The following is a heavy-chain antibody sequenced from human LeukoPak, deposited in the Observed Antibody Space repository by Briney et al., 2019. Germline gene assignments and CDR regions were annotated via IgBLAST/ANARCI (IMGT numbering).Heavy chain of an antibody. V-gene: IGHV1-18*01. J-gene: IGHJ4*02. CDR2: ISAYSGYT. CDR1: GYTFTNDG. D-gene: IGHD5/OR15-5a*01. Sequence: ASVKVSCKASGYTFTNDGISWVRQAPGQGLEWMGWISAYSGYTHYAQKIQGRVTVTTEASTSTAYMELRSLTSYDTAVYYCARDAVSTTTAGGIDYWGQGTLVTVSS. CDR3: ARDAVSTTTAGGIDY.